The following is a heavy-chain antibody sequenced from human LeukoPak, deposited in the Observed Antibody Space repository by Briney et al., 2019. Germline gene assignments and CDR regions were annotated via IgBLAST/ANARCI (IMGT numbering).Heavy chain of an antibody. Sequence: SETLSLTCAVYGGSFSGYYWSWIRQPPGKGLEWVGEINHSGSTNYNPSLKSRVTISVDTSKNQFSLKLSSVTAADTAVYYCARDHEAGGAAAGEEDAFDIWGQGTMVTVSS. V-gene: IGHV4-34*01. D-gene: IGHD6-13*01. J-gene: IGHJ3*02. CDR3: ARDHEAGGAAAGEEDAFDI. CDR1: GGSFSGYY. CDR2: INHSGST.